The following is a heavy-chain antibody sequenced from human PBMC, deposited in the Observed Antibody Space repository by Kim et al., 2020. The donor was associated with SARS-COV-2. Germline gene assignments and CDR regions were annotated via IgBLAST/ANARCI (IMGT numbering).Heavy chain of an antibody. V-gene: IGHV3-30*01. CDR3: ARGDSTTLPIDY. J-gene: IGHJ4*02. D-gene: IGHD1-1*01. Sequence: KFYPDAVRGRFTISRDNSKNTLYLQMTSLRAEDTTVYYCARGDSTTLPIDYWGQGTLVTVAS. CDR2: K.